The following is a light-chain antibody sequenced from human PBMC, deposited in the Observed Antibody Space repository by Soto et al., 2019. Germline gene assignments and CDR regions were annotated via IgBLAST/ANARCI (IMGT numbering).Light chain of an antibody. CDR2: EVT. J-gene: IGLJ3*02. V-gene: IGLV2-8*01. CDR1: SSDVGAYKY. CDR3: TSYVGNDIWV. Sequence: QSALTQPPSASGSPGQSVTFSCTGTSSDVGAYKYVSWYQQYPGKAPKLMIYEVTKRPSGVPDRFSGSKSGNTASLTVSGLQAEDEADYYCTSYVGNDIWVFGGGTKVTVL.